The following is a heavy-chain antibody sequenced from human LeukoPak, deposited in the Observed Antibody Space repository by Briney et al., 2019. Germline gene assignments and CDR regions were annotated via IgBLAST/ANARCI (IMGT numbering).Heavy chain of an antibody. CDR1: GFTFNTYW. D-gene: IGHD3-16*01. Sequence: GGSLRLSCAASGFTFNTYWMHWVRQAPGKGLVWVSRINSDGRRTTYADSLKGRFTISRDNAKNTLYLQMNSLRAEDTAVYYCAKDSEGKIYDYVWGSFNYFDYWGQGTLVTVSS. CDR2: INSDGRRT. CDR3: AKDSEGKIYDYVWGSFNYFDY. V-gene: IGHV3-74*01. J-gene: IGHJ4*02.